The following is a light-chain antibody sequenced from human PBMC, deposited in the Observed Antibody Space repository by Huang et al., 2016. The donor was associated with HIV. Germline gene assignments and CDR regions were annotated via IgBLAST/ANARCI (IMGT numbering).Light chain of an antibody. CDR3: QQYYSARYT. J-gene: IGKJ2*01. Sequence: DIQMTQSPSSLSASVGDRVTITCRASQGIGNSLAWYQQKPGKAPKFLLFAASRLQSGVSSSFSGSGSGTDYTLTITSLQIEDFATYYCQQYYSARYTFGQGTKLEIK. V-gene: IGKV1-NL1*01. CDR2: AAS. CDR1: QGIGNS.